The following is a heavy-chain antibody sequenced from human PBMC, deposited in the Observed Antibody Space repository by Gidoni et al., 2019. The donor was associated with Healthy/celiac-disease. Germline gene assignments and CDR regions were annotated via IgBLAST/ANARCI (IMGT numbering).Heavy chain of an antibody. Sequence: QVQLQESGPGLVKPSQTLSLTCPVSGGSISSGGYYWSWIRQHPGKGLEWIGYIYYSGSTYYNPSLKSRVTISVDTSKNQFSLKLSSVTAADTAVYYCARGSSSWYYFDYWGQGTLVTVSS. J-gene: IGHJ4*02. CDR2: IYYSGST. CDR1: GGSISSGGYY. D-gene: IGHD6-13*01. V-gene: IGHV4-31*03. CDR3: ARGSSSWYYFDY.